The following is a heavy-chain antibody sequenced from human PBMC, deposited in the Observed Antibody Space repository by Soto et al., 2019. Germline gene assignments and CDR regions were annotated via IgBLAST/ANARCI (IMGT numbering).Heavy chain of an antibody. CDR3: ARGPRNWGVDY. CDR1: AYTFTSYD. Sequence: GASVKVSCTAAAYTFTSYDINWVRQATGQDFEWMGWMNPNNGNTAYAQKFQGRVTMTRDTSKSTAFMELSSLTSEDTAVYYCARGPRNWGVDYWGQGTLVTVSS. D-gene: IGHD7-27*01. J-gene: IGHJ4*02. V-gene: IGHV1-8*01. CDR2: MNPNNGNT.